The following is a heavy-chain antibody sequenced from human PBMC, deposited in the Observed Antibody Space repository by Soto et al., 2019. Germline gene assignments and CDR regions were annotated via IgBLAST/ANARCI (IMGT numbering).Heavy chain of an antibody. CDR2: IIPILGIA. CDR1: GGTFSSYT. Sequence: QVQLVQSGAEVKKPGSSVKVSCKASGGTFSSYTISWVRQAPGQGLEWMGRIIPILGIANYAQKFQGRVTSTADKSTSPACMELSSLRSEDTAVYCCAGGKDGAGSWTYYYYGRDVWGQGTTVTVS. CDR3: AGGKDGAGSWTYYYYGRDV. V-gene: IGHV1-69*02. D-gene: IGHD3-10*01. J-gene: IGHJ6*02.